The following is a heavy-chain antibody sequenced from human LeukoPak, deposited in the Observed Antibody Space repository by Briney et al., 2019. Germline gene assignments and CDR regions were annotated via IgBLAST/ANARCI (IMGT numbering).Heavy chain of an antibody. D-gene: IGHD2-8*02. CDR3: AAGYGWLTDF. Sequence: QPGGSLRLSCAGTGLFFSDVWMNWFRQAPGKGLGWVANIEKDGSEKNYVDSVKGRFTISRDNAKNSLHLEMNSLRGEDTAVYYCAAGYGWLTDFWGQGTLVTVSS. CDR1: GLFFSDVW. V-gene: IGHV3-7*01. J-gene: IGHJ4*02. CDR2: IEKDGSEK.